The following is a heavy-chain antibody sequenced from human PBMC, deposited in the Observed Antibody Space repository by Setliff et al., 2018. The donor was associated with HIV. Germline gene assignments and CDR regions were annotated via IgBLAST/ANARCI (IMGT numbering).Heavy chain of an antibody. CDR3: ARLRITMIMMLNYFDY. CDR2: IYTSGST. V-gene: IGHV4-4*07. Sequence: SETLSLPCTVPGGSISSYYWSWIRQPAGKGLEGIGRIYTSGSTNYNPSLKSRATISLDTSRNQFSLKLGSVTAADTAVYFCARLRITMIMMLNYFDYWGQGTLVTVS. CDR1: GGSISSYY. J-gene: IGHJ4*02. D-gene: IGHD3-22*01.